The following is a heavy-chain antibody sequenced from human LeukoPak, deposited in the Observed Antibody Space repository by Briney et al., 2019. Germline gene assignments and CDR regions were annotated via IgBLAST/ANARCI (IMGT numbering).Heavy chain of an antibody. D-gene: IGHD2-2*01. Sequence: GGSLRLSCAASGFTVSSNYMSWVRQAPGKGLEWVSVIYSGGSTYYADSVKGRFTISRDNSKNTLYLQMNSLRAEDTAVYYCARAPGWVLDCSSTSCYGDYWGQGTLVTVSS. V-gene: IGHV3-53*01. J-gene: IGHJ4*02. CDR1: GFTVSSNY. CDR2: IYSGGST. CDR3: ARAPGWVLDCSSTSCYGDY.